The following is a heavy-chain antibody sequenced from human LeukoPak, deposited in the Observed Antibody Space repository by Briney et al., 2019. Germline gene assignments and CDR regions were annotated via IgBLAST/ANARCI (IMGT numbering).Heavy chain of an antibody. D-gene: IGHD3-22*01. Sequence: ASVKVSCKTSGDTFSSYGLNWVRQAPGQGLEWMGRIIPISGVSNYAQKFQDRVTINTDESTSTVYMELSSLRYEDTAVYYCARDLYYCDSGGPDYWGQGTLVSVSS. CDR3: ARDLYYCDSGGPDY. V-gene: IGHV1-69*05. CDR1: GDTFSSYG. CDR2: IIPISGVS. J-gene: IGHJ4*02.